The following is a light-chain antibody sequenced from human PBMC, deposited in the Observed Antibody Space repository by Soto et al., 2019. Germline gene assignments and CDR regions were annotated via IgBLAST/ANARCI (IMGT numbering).Light chain of an antibody. CDR1: QSVSSSY. Sequence: EIVLTQSPGTLSLSPGEGATLSCRASQSVSSSYFAWYQQKPGQAPRLLIYGASGRATGIPDRFSGSGSGTDFTLTISRLEPEDFAVYYCQQYASSPLFTFGPGTKVDIK. CDR3: QQYASSPLFT. CDR2: GAS. V-gene: IGKV3-20*01. J-gene: IGKJ3*01.